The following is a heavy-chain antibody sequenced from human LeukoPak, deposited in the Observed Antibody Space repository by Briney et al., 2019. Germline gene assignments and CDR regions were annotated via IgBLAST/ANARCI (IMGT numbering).Heavy chain of an antibody. Sequence: PSETLSLTCTVSGGSISSTSYFWGWIREPPRKGLEWIGNVYRGGSTCYNPSFSSRVTICLDTSTSQFSLGLNYVTPEDKAVYYCASLLYSDFSSGGYQSATTYFDYCGQGTLVTVSS. CDR2: VYRGGST. V-gene: IGHV4-39*01. J-gene: IGHJ4*02. D-gene: IGHD3-3*01. CDR3: ASLLYSDFSSGGYQSATTYFDY. CDR1: GGSISSTSYF.